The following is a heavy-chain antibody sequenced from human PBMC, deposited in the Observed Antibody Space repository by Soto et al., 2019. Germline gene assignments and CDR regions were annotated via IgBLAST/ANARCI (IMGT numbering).Heavy chain of an antibody. Sequence: QVQLVESGGGVVQPGKSLRLSCTASGVVFLNYAFHWVRQAPGKGLEWVAVISFDGSDLFHSDSVKGRFTISRDNSRDTLYLQMRGLSADDTAVYYCAGVVNHRDSPYYNYGSDVLGQGTTVTVSS. V-gene: IGHV3-30-3*01. D-gene: IGHD2-15*01. CDR3: AGVVNHRDSPYYNYGSDV. CDR1: GVVFLNYA. CDR2: ISFDGSDL. J-gene: IGHJ6*02.